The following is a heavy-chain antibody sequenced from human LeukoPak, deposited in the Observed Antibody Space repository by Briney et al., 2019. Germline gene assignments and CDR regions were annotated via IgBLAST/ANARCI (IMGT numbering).Heavy chain of an antibody. D-gene: IGHD3-16*02. Sequence: ASVKVSCKASGYTFTSYDINWVRQATGQGLEWMGWINPNSGGTNYAQKFQGRVTMTRDTSISTAYMELSRLRSDDTAVYYCARVAYDYVWGSYRYLDYWGQGTLVTVSS. J-gene: IGHJ4*02. CDR1: GYTFTSYD. CDR3: ARVAYDYVWGSYRYLDY. CDR2: INPNSGGT. V-gene: IGHV1-2*02.